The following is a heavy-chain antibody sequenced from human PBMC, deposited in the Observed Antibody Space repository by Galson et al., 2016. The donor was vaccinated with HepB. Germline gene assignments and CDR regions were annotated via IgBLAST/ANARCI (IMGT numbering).Heavy chain of an antibody. D-gene: IGHD6-19*01. V-gene: IGHV1-69*04. CDR2: SVPILGMA. CDR1: GGTFSSYA. Sequence: SVKVSCKASGGTFSSYAFSWVRQAPGQGLEWMGRSVPILGMANYAQQFQGRVTITADKSTSTVYMELSSLRSEDTAMYYCARDAVAVAGTLHFYFYGMDVWGQGTTVTVSS. CDR3: ARDAVAVAGTLHFYFYGMDV. J-gene: IGHJ6*02.